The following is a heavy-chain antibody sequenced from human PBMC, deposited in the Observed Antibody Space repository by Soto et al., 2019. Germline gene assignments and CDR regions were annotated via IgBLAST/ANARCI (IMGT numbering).Heavy chain of an antibody. Sequence: GESLKISCQGSGYSFANYWIAWVRQMRGKGLEWVGVIYPGDSDTRYSPSFRGQVAISADKSISHVYLQWSSLKASDTAMYYCARNRLRQYYYGMDVWGQGTTVTVSS. CDR1: GYSFANYW. V-gene: IGHV5-51*01. D-gene: IGHD3-10*01. J-gene: IGHJ6*02. CDR3: ARNRLRQYYYGMDV. CDR2: IYPGDSDT.